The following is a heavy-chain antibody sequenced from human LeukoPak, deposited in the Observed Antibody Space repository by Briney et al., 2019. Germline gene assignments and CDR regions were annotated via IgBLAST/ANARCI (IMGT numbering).Heavy chain of an antibody. CDR1: GYTFTSYD. CDR2: INAGNGNT. J-gene: IGHJ4*02. D-gene: IGHD6-19*01. CDR3: ARAEQWLGPFDY. V-gene: IGHV1-3*03. Sequence: ASVKVSCKASGYTFTSYDINWVRQATGQGLEWMGWINAGNGNTKYSQEFQGRVTITRDTSESTAYMELSSLRSEDMAVYYCARAEQWLGPFDYWGQGTLVTVSS.